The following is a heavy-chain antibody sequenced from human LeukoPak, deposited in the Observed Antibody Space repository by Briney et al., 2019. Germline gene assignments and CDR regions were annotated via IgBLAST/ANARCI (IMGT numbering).Heavy chain of an antibody. J-gene: IGHJ5*02. Sequence: PSETLSLTCTVSGGSISSGSYYWSWIRQPAGKGLEWIGRIYMRGSTNYNPSLKSRVTISVDTSKNQFSLKLSSVTAADTAVYYCARGTTVNWFDPWGQGTLVTVSS. V-gene: IGHV4-61*02. CDR3: ARGTTVNWFDP. CDR2: IYMRGST. CDR1: GGSISSGSYY. D-gene: IGHD4-17*01.